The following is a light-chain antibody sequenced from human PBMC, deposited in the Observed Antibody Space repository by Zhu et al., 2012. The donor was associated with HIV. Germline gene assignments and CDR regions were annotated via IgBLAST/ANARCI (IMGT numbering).Light chain of an antibody. J-gene: IGKJ2*01. CDR1: QSVSTTY. V-gene: IGKV3-20*01. Sequence: EIVLTQSPGTLSLSPGERATLSCRSSQSVSTTYLAWYQQKHGQPPRLLMYETATRAAGTPDRFSGSGFGTDFTLTISRLEPEDFAVYYCQQYSRSPDTFGQGTKLEIK. CDR3: QQYSRSPDT. CDR2: ETA.